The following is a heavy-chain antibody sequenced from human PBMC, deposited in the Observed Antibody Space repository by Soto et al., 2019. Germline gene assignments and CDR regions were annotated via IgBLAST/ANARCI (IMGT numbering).Heavy chain of an antibody. V-gene: IGHV1-18*01. D-gene: IGHD3-22*01. CDR1: GYTFTSYG. CDR3: ARVPYYYDSSGYYVFDY. Sequence: QVQLVQSGAEVKKPGASVKVSCKASGYTFTSYGISWVRQAPGQGLEWMGWISAYNGNTNDAQKLQGRVTMTTDTSTSTAYMELRSLRSDDTAVYYCARVPYYYDSSGYYVFDYWGQGTLVTVSS. J-gene: IGHJ4*02. CDR2: ISAYNGNT.